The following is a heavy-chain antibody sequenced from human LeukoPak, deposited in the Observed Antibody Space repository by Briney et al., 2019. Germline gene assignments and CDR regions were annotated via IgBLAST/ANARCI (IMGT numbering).Heavy chain of an antibody. V-gene: IGHV3-23*01. J-gene: IGHJ4*02. CDR2: ISGSGGST. Sequence: GGSLRLSCAASGFTSSSYAMSWVRQGPGKGLEWVSAISGSGGSTYYADSVKGRFTISRDNSKNTLYLQMNSLRAEDTAVYYCAKAVHITMIVVVTSFDYWGQGTLVTLSS. CDR1: GFTSSSYA. CDR3: AKAVHITMIVVVTSFDY. D-gene: IGHD3-22*01.